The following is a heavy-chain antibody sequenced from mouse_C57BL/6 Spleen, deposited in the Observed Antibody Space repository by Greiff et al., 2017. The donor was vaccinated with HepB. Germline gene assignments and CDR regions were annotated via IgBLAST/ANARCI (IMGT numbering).Heavy chain of an antibody. J-gene: IGHJ4*01. V-gene: IGHV14-4*01. CDR3: TFGYDGPSYYAMDY. Sequence: EVQLVESGAELVRPGASVKLSCTASGFNIKDDYMHWVKQRPEQGLEWIGWIDPENGDTEYASKFQGKATITADTSSNTAYLQLSSLTSEDTAVYYCTFGYDGPSYYAMDYWGQGTSVTVSS. D-gene: IGHD2-2*01. CDR1: GFNIKDDY. CDR2: IDPENGDT.